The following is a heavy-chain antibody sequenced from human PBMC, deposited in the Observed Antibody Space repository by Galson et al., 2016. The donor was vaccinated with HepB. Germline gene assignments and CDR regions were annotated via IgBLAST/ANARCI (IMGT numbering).Heavy chain of an antibody. CDR3: VREYCSDTTCSTALDY. V-gene: IGHV4-4*02. CDR2: IYHSGST. J-gene: IGHJ4*02. CDR1: GGSISRNNW. Sequence: SETLSLTCAVSGGSISRNNWWHWVRQPPGKGLEWIGEIYHSGSTYYNPSLKSRVTVSVDKSKNQFSLKLSSVTAADTAVYYCVREYCSDTTCSTALDYWGQGMLVSVSS. D-gene: IGHD2-2*02.